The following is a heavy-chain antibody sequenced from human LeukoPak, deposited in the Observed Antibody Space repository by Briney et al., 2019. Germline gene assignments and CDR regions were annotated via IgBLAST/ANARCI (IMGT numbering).Heavy chain of an antibody. CDR2: VGISGDT. Sequence: GGSLRLSCAVSGFTFRSYDMHWVRQVTGKGLEWVSAVGISGDTYYAGSVKGRFTISRENAKNSLYLQMNSLTAGDTAVYYCVRGGIQVSGIDEIDYWGQGTLVTVSS. CDR3: VRGGIQVSGIDEIDY. J-gene: IGHJ4*02. V-gene: IGHV3-13*01. CDR1: GFTFRSYD. D-gene: IGHD6-19*01.